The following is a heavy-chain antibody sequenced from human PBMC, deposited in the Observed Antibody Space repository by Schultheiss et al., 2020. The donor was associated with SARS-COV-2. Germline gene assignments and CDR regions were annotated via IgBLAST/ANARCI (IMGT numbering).Heavy chain of an antibody. V-gene: IGHV3-74*01. CDR2: INSDGSST. CDR1: GFTFSSYW. J-gene: IGHJ4*02. Sequence: GGSLRLSCAASGFTFSSYWMHWVRQATGKGLEWVSRINSDGSSTSYADSVKGRFTISRDNSKNTLYLQMNSLRAEDTAVYYCARAYWGLPIDSWGQGTLVTVSS. D-gene: IGHD7-27*01. CDR3: ARAYWGLPIDS.